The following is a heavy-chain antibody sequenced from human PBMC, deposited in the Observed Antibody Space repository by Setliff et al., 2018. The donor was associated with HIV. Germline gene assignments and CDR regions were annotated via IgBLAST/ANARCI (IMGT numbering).Heavy chain of an antibody. CDR1: GGSFSGYY. V-gene: IGHV4-34*01. CDR2: INHSGSS. D-gene: IGHD6-6*01. CDR3: ARGRGKQLLTY. J-gene: IGHJ4*02. Sequence: SETLSLTCSVFGGSFSGYYWSWIRQLPGKELEWIGEINHSGSSKYNPSLQSRPAISVDTSKNQFSLKLSSVTAADTAVYYCARGRGKQLLTYWGQGTLVTVSS.